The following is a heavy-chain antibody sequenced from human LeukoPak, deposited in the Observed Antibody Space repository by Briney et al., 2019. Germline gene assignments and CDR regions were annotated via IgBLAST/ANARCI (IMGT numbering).Heavy chain of an antibody. CDR1: GFTFSSYD. Sequence: KTGGSLRLSCASSGFTFSSYDMNWVRQAPGKGLEWVSSISSSSSYIYYADSVKGRFTISRDNAKNSLYLQMNSLRAEDTAVYYCVSPTAAGYYYGMDVWGQGTTVTVSS. J-gene: IGHJ6*02. D-gene: IGHD6-13*01. CDR2: ISSSSSYI. V-gene: IGHV3-21*01. CDR3: VSPTAAGYYYGMDV.